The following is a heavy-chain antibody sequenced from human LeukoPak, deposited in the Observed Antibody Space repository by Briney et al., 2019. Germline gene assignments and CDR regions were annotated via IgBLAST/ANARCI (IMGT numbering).Heavy chain of an antibody. CDR1: GGSISSYY. J-gene: IGHJ4*02. Sequence: SETLSLTCTVSGGSISSYYWSWIRQPAGKGLEWIGNSYYSGSTYYTPSLKSRVTISVDTSKNQFSLKLSSVTAADTAVYYCARGRGGKPLDYWGQGTLVTVSS. D-gene: IGHD4-23*01. CDR2: SYYSGST. CDR3: ARGRGGKPLDY. V-gene: IGHV4-59*08.